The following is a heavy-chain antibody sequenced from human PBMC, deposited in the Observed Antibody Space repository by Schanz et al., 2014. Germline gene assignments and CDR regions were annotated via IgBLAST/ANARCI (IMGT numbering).Heavy chain of an antibody. J-gene: IGHJ4*02. V-gene: IGHV3-66*04. Sequence: FTVSNNDMAWVRQAPGKGLEWVSVIYSGHITYYADSVKGRFTISRDNSKNTLFLQMNSLRVEDTVVYFRARHLPLTVCCGDCLDYWGQG. D-gene: IGHD1-20*01. CDR1: FTVSNND. CDR3: ARHLPLTVCCGDCLDY. CDR2: IYSGHIT.